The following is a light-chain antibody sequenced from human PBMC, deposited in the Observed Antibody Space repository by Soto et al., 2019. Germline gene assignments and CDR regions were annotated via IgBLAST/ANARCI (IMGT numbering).Light chain of an antibody. CDR1: SSDVGGYTY. CDR3: TSYTSSSTPYV. CDR2: DVS. Sequence: QSALTQPASVSGSPGQSITISCAGTSSDVGGYTYVSWYQQHPGKAPKLMIYDVSNRPSGVSNRFSGSKSGHTASLTISGLQAEDEADYYCTSYTSSSTPYVFGGGTKLTVL. J-gene: IGLJ1*01. V-gene: IGLV2-14*01.